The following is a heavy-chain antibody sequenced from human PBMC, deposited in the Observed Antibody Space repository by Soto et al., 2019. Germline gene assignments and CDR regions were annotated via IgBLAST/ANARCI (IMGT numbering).Heavy chain of an antibody. V-gene: IGHV3-15*01. Sequence: EVQLVESGGGLVQPGGSLRLSCVASGFSFSNAWMSWVRQAPGEGLGWVGRIKSKTDGGTTAYAPPVKGRFTISRDDSKNLLYLQMNNLKIEDTAVYYSTTDDPINRNWGQGTLVTVSS. CDR3: TTDDPINRN. CDR1: GFSFSNAW. CDR2: IKSKTDGGTT. J-gene: IGHJ4*02.